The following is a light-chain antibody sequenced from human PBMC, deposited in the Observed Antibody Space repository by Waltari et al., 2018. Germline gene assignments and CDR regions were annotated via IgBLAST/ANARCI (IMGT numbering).Light chain of an antibody. CDR1: NSNIGNNP. V-gene: IGLV1-47*01. Sequence: QSVMTQPPSASGTPGQRVTISCSGSNSNIGNNPVYWYQQLPGAAPKLLIYRNNQRPSGVPDRFSVSKSGTSASLAISGLRSEDEGDYYCGGWDDSLNGWVFGGGTKLTVL. CDR2: RNN. J-gene: IGLJ3*02. CDR3: GGWDDSLNGWV.